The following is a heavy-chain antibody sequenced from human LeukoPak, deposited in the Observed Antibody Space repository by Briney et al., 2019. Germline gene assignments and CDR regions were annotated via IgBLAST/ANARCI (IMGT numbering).Heavy chain of an antibody. CDR3: ARGGAKGSWP. Sequence: KPSETLSLTCTVSGGSINSYYWSCIRQPPGKGLGWIGYIYFSQSTNYNPSLKSRVTISVDTSKNQFSLKLSSVTTADTAVYYCARGGAKGSWPWGQGTLVTVSS. CDR1: GGSINSYY. J-gene: IGHJ5*02. D-gene: IGHD1-26*01. V-gene: IGHV4-59*01. CDR2: IYFSQST.